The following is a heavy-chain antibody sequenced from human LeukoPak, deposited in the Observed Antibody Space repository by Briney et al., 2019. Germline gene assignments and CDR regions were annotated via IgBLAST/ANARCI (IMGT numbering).Heavy chain of an antibody. J-gene: IGHJ4*02. V-gene: IGHV3-30*02. CDR1: GFTFSSYG. CDR2: IRYDGSDK. D-gene: IGHD1-26*01. Sequence: PGGSLRLSCAASGFTFSSYGMHWVCQAPGKGLEWVAFIRYDGSDKYYADSVKGRFTISRDNSKNTLFLQMNSLRAEDTAVYYCAKDLHPMVGAKTFDYWGQGTLVTVSS. CDR3: AKDLHPMVGAKTFDY.